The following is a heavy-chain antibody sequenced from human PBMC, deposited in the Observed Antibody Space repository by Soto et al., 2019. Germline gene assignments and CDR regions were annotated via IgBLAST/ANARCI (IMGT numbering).Heavy chain of an antibody. CDR2: IFSSGST. Sequence: SETLSLTCTVSGGSINTFYWSWVRQPAGKGLEWTGRIFSSGSTSFNPSLESRVAMSVDTSKNHFSLNLSSVTAADMAVYYCAREGSYSAYNFAHGIQLWSFDFWGQGALVTVSS. J-gene: IGHJ4*02. V-gene: IGHV4-4*07. CDR1: GGSINTFY. CDR3: AREGSYSAYNFAHGIQLWSFDF. D-gene: IGHD5-12*01.